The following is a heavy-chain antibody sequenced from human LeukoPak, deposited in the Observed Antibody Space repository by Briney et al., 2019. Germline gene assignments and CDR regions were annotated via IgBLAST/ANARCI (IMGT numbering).Heavy chain of an antibody. Sequence: WASVKVSCKASGYTFTYRYLHWVRQAPGQAPEWMGWITPFNGNTNYAQKFQDRVTITRDRSMSTAYMELSGLRSEDTAMYYCATSLYCSSTSCLYYWGQGTLVTVSS. CDR1: GYTFTYRY. CDR2: ITPFNGNT. V-gene: IGHV1-45*02. CDR3: ATSLYCSSTSCLYY. D-gene: IGHD2-2*01. J-gene: IGHJ4*02.